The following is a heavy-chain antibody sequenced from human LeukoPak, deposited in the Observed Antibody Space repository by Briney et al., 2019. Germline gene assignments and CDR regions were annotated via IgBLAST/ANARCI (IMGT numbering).Heavy chain of an antibody. D-gene: IGHD3-3*01. J-gene: IGHJ6*02. CDR3: ATHYAFWSPDYYSSGMDV. CDR2: ISGSGGST. Sequence: GGSLRLSCAASGFTFSSYAMSWVRQAPGKGLEWVSAISGSGGSTYYADSVKGRFTIYRDNSKNTLYLQMNSLRAEDTAVYYCATHYAFWSPDYYSSGMDVWGQGTTVTASS. V-gene: IGHV3-23*01. CDR1: GFTFSSYA.